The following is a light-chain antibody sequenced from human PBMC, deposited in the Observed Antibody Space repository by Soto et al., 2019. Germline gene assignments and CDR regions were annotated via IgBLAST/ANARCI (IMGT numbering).Light chain of an antibody. CDR2: SAS. Sequence: DIQMTQSPSAMSASVGDRVTINCRASQDIKYYLAWFQQKPGKVPKRLIYSASSLQSGVPSRFSGSGSGTKFTLTISGLQPEDSATYYCLQHNSYPLTCGGGTKVEIK. CDR3: LQHNSYPLT. V-gene: IGKV1-17*03. J-gene: IGKJ4*01. CDR1: QDIKYY.